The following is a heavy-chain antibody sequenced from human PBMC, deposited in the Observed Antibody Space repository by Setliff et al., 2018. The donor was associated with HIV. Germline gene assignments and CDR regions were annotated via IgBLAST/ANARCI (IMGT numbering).Heavy chain of an antibody. J-gene: IGHJ4*02. V-gene: IGHV4-34*01. CDR3: ARGLNYYGSGSYLPLGY. CDR1: GGSFNDYY. Sequence: SETLSPTCAVYGGSFNDYYWTWIRQPPGKGLEWIGEIDHSGNIKYHASLKSRVTISKDTSKNQISLKLRSVTAADTAVYYCARGLNYYGSGSYLPLGYWGQGTLVTVS. CDR2: IDHSGNI. D-gene: IGHD3-10*01.